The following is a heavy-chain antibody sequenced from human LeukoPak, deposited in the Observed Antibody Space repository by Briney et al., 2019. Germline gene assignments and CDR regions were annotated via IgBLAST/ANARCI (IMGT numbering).Heavy chain of an antibody. D-gene: IGHD6-13*01. Sequence: GGSLRLSCAASGLTVRNNYMSWVRQAPGKGLEWVSVVYSDGSTYYEDSVKGRFTISRDTSKNTLYLQMNSLRTEDTAMYYCARGGSSWDFAFDIWGQGTMVTVSS. CDR1: GLTVRNNY. V-gene: IGHV3-53*05. CDR3: ARGGSSWDFAFDI. J-gene: IGHJ3*02. CDR2: VYSDGST.